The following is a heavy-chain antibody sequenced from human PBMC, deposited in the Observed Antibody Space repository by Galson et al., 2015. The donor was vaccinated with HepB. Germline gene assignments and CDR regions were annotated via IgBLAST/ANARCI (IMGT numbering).Heavy chain of an antibody. J-gene: IGHJ4*02. CDR1: GFTFSSYS. V-gene: IGHV3-21*01. Sequence: SLRLSCAASGFTFSSYSMNWVRQAPGKGLEWVSSISSSSSYIYYADSVKGRFTISRDNAKNSLYLQMNSLRAEDTAVYYCARDHYYDSSGYPNYSDYWGQGTLVTVSS. CDR2: ISSSSSYI. CDR3: ARDHYYDSSGYPNYSDY. D-gene: IGHD3-22*01.